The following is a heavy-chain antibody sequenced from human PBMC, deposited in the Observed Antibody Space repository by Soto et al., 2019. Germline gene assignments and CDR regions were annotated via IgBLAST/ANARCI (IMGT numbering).Heavy chain of an antibody. J-gene: IGHJ5*02. CDR2: MNPNSGNT. Sequence: ASVKVSCKASGYTFTSYDINWVRQATGQGLEWMGWMNPNSGNTGYAQKFQGRVTMTRSTSISTAYMELSSLRSEDTAVYYCARGIEYSSGWYWFDPWGQGTLVTVSS. D-gene: IGHD6-19*01. CDR3: ARGIEYSSGWYWFDP. CDR1: GYTFTSYD. V-gene: IGHV1-8*01.